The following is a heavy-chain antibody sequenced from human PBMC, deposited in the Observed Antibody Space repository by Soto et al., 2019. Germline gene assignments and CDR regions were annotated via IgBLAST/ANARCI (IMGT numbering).Heavy chain of an antibody. J-gene: IGHJ6*02. CDR1: GYTFTGYY. CDR2: INPNSGGT. D-gene: IGHD2-15*01. V-gene: IGHV1-2*04. CDR3: ARDGGYCSGGSCYVYYYGMDV. Sequence: ASVKVSCKASGYTFTGYYMHWVRQAPGQGLEWMGWINPNSGGTNYAQKFQGWVTMTRDTSISTAYMELSRLRSDDTAVYYCARDGGYCSGGSCYVYYYGMDVWGQGTTVTVSS.